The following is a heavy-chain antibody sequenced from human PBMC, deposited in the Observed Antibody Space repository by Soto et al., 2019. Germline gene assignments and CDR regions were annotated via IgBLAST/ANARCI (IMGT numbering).Heavy chain of an antibody. CDR1: GFTFSSHG. D-gene: IGHD3-10*01. CDR2: IWYDGSNK. Sequence: PGGSLRLSCAASGFTFSSHGMHWVRQAPGEGLEWVAVIWYDGSNKYYADSVKGRFTISRDNSKNTLYLQMNSLRAEDTAVYYCARAHLRYYGSGSYYPDYWGQGTLVTVSS. J-gene: IGHJ4*02. CDR3: ARAHLRYYGSGSYYPDY. V-gene: IGHV3-33*01.